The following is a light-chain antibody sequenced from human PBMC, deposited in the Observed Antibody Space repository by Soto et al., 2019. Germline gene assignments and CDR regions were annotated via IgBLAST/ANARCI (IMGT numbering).Light chain of an antibody. CDR1: SSDIGGYNY. CDR3: SSYTSSPTLV. J-gene: IGLJ2*01. Sequence: QSALTQPASVSGSPGQSITISCTGTSSDIGGYNYVSWYQHHPGKAPKLMISEVSNRPSGVSHRFSGSKSDNTASLTISGLQAEDEADYYCSSYTSSPTLVFGGGTKVTVL. CDR2: EVS. V-gene: IGLV2-14*01.